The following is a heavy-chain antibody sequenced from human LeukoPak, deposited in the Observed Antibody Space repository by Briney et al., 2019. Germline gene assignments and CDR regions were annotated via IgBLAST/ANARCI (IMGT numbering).Heavy chain of an antibody. Sequence: GGSLRLSCAASGFTVSSNYMSWVRQAPGKGLEWVSVIYSGGRTKYADSVKGRFTISRDNSKNTLYLQINNLRAEDTAMYYCASRGGLDWYFDLWGRGTLVTISS. D-gene: IGHD2-15*01. CDR3: ASRGGLDWYFDL. CDR2: IYSGGRT. V-gene: IGHV3-53*01. CDR1: GFTVSSNY. J-gene: IGHJ2*01.